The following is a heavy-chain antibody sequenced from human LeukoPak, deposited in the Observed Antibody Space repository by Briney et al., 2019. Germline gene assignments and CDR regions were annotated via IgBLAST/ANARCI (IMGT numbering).Heavy chain of an antibody. CDR3: ARAGLGYSSSWDYYYYMDV. CDR1: GYTFTGYY. D-gene: IGHD6-13*01. CDR2: INPNSGGT. Sequence: ASVKVSCKASGYTFTGYYMHWVRQAPGQGLEWMGWINPNSGGTNYAQRFQGRVTMTRDTSISTVYMELSRLRSDDTAVYYCARAGLGYSSSWDYYYYMDVWGKGTTVTASS. V-gene: IGHV1-2*02. J-gene: IGHJ6*03.